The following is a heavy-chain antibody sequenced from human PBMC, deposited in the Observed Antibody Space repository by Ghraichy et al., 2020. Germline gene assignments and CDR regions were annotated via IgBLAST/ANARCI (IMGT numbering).Heavy chain of an antibody. CDR2: ISGSGGSR. CDR1: GFTFSNYA. J-gene: IGHJ6*02. V-gene: IGHV3-23*01. D-gene: IGHD3-10*01. CDR3: AKEACMVRDCQEGYYYGMDV. Sequence: GESLNISCAASGFTFSNYAMSWVRQAPGKGLEWVSGISGSGGSRYYADSVTGRFTLSRDEYKNTLFLQMNSLRAEDTAVYYCAKEACMVRDCQEGYYYGMDVWGQGTTVTVSS.